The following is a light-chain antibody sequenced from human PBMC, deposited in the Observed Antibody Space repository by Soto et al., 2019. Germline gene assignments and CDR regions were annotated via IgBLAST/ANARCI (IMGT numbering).Light chain of an antibody. CDR1: QNFTSNY. CDR2: GAS. CDR3: QQYGSYPLT. Sequence: EIVLTQSPGTLSLSPGEGATLSCRASQNFTSNYLAWYRQKAGQSPRLLIFGASNRAFGIPDRFSGSWSATDFTLTIDRLEPTDFAVYYCQQYGSYPLTFGGGTKVDIK. J-gene: IGKJ4*01. V-gene: IGKV3-20*01.